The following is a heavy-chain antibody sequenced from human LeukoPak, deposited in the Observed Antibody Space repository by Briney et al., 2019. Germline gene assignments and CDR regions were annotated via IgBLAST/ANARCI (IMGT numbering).Heavy chain of an antibody. Sequence: SVKVSCKASGGTFSSYAISWVQQAPGQGLEWMGGIIPIFGTANYAQKFQGRVTITTDESTSTAYMELSSLRSEDTAVYYCARGGHDILTGYYFPLDYWGQGTLVTVSS. V-gene: IGHV1-69*05. CDR2: IIPIFGTA. CDR1: GGTFSSYA. D-gene: IGHD3-9*01. J-gene: IGHJ4*02. CDR3: ARGGHDILTGYYFPLDY.